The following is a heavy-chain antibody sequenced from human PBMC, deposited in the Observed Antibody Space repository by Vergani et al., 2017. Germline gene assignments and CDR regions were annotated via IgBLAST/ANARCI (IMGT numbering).Heavy chain of an antibody. CDR1: GGSFSGYY. V-gene: IGHV4-34*01. Sequence: QVQLQQWGAGLLKPSETLSLTCAVYGGSFSGYYWSWIRQPPGKGLEWIGEINHSGSTNYNPSLKSRVTISVDTSKNQFSLKLSSVTAADTAVYYCARKGPEDWFDPWGQGTLVTVSS. CDR3: ARKGPEDWFDP. J-gene: IGHJ5*02. CDR2: INHSGST. D-gene: IGHD1-14*01.